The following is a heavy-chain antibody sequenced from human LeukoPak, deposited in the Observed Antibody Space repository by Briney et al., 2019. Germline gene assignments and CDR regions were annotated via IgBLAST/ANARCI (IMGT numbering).Heavy chain of an antibody. V-gene: IGHV3-33*01. D-gene: IGHD3-22*01. J-gene: IGHJ4*02. CDR3: ARDYGSSGYYIDY. CDR1: GFTFSSYG. Sequence: PGGSLRLSCAASGFTFSSYGMHWVRQAPGKGLEWVAAIGYDGSNECYADSVKGRFTISRDNADKSLFLQMNSLRAEDTALYYCARDYGSSGYYIDYWGQGTLVTVSS. CDR2: IGYDGSNE.